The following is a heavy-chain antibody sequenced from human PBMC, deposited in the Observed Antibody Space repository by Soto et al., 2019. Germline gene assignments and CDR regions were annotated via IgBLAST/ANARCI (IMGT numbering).Heavy chain of an antibody. Sequence: ASVKVSCKASGYTFTSYGISWVRQAPGQGLEWMGWISAYNGNTNYAQKLQGRVTMTTDTSTSTAYMELRSLRSDDTAVYYCARDSTRSHYYASGSYSYWGQGTLVTVSS. D-gene: IGHD3-10*01. CDR2: ISAYNGNT. CDR3: ARDSTRSHYYASGSYSY. CDR1: GYTFTSYG. J-gene: IGHJ4*02. V-gene: IGHV1-18*01.